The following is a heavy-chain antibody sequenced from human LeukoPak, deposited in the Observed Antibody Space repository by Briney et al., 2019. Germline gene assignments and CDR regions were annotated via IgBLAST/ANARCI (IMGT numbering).Heavy chain of an antibody. CDR1: GGSIRSTDYY. Sequence: SETLSLTCTVSGGSIRSTDYYWGWVRQPPGKGLEWIGSIYYSGSTYYNPSLKSRVTISVDTSKNQFSLKLSSVTAADTAVYYCTRTLYDILTASYFGSSQLFDTWAQGTLVTASS. V-gene: IGHV4-39*01. CDR2: IYYSGST. D-gene: IGHD3-9*01. J-gene: IGHJ4*02. CDR3: TRTLYDILTASYFGSSQLFDT.